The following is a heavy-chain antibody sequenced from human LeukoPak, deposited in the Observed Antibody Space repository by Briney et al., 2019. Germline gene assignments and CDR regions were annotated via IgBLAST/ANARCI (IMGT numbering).Heavy chain of an antibody. V-gene: IGHV1-2*02. CDR2: INPNSGGT. CDR3: ASRYDFWSGTLNYMDV. J-gene: IGHJ6*03. Sequence: ASVKVSCKASGYTFTGYYMHWVRQAPGQGLEWMGWINPNSGGTNYAQKFQGRVTMTRDTSISTAYMELSRLRSDDTAVYYCASRYDFWSGTLNYMDVRGKGTRVTVSS. CDR1: GYTFTGYY. D-gene: IGHD3-3*01.